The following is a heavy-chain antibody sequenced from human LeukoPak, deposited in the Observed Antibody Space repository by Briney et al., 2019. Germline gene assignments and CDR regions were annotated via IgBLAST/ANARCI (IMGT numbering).Heavy chain of an antibody. V-gene: IGHV3-21*01. CDR1: GFTFSSYS. CDR2: ISSSSSYI. J-gene: IGHJ4*02. D-gene: IGHD6-13*01. CDR3: ARVGIAARKIDY. Sequence: GGSLRLSCAASGFTFSSYSMNWVRQAPGKGLEWVSSISSSSSYIYYADSVKGRFTISRDNAKNSLYLQMNSLRAEDTAVYYCARVGIAARKIDYWGQGTLATVSS.